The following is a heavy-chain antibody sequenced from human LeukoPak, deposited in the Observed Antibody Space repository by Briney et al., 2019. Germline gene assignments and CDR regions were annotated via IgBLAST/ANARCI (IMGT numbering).Heavy chain of an antibody. CDR3: ARQGPKYCSSTSCYHSGAFDI. Sequence: GESLKISCKGSGYSFTSYWIGWVRQMPGKGLEWMGIIYPGDSDTRYSPSFQGQVTISADKSISTAYLQWSSLKASDTAMYYCARQGPKYCSSTSCYHSGAFDIWGQGTMVTVSS. D-gene: IGHD2-2*01. V-gene: IGHV5-51*01. CDR1: GYSFTSYW. CDR2: IYPGDSDT. J-gene: IGHJ3*02.